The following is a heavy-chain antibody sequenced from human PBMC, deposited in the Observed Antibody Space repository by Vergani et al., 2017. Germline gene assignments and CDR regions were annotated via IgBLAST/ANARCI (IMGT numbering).Heavy chain of an antibody. CDR3: ANSYCSSLSCYAFYGMEV. Sequence: VQLLESGGGLVQPGGSLRLSCAASGFTFSSYAMSWVRQAPGKGLEWVSAISGSGGSTYYADSVKGRFTISRDNSKNMLSLEMHSLRPEDTAVYYCANSYCSSLSCYAFYGMEVWGQGTTVTVSS. J-gene: IGHJ6*02. D-gene: IGHD2-2*01. CDR2: ISGSGGST. V-gene: IGHV3-23*01. CDR1: GFTFSSYA.